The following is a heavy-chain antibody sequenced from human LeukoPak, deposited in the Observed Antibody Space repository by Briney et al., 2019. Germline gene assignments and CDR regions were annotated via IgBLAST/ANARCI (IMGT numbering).Heavy chain of an antibody. CDR2: ISAYNGKT. CDR3: ARRTVGRYYDILTGPFHP. D-gene: IGHD3-9*01. J-gene: IGHJ5*02. V-gene: IGHV1-18*01. CDR1: GYTFTSYG. Sequence: ASVKVSCKASGYTFTSYGISWVRQAPGQGVEWRGWISAYNGKTNYARKFQGRVTMTTDTSTSTAYMELRSLRSEDTAVYYCARRTVGRYYDILTGPFHPWGQGTLVTVSS.